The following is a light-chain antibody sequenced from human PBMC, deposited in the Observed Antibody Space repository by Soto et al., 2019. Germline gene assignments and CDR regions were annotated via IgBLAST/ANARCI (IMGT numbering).Light chain of an antibody. J-gene: IGKJ3*01. CDR3: HQYNDWPRFT. V-gene: IGKV3-15*01. CDR2: GAS. CDR1: QTVSSN. Sequence: EIVMTQSPATLSVSPGERATLSCRASQTVSSNLAWYQQKPGQAPRLLIYGASTRATGIPPTFSGSWSVTDFTLTTSSLLSVDVAVYYYHQYNDWPRFTFGPGTKVDIK.